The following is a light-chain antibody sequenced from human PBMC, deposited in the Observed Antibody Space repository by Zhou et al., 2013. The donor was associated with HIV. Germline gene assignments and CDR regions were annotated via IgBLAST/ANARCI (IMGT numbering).Light chain of an antibody. Sequence: IQLTQSPSSLSASVGDRVTITCRASQGISTYLAWYQQKPGRAPKLLIYAASTLHSGVPSRFSGSGSGTEFTLTISSLQPDDFATYYCQQYSTFPTFGQGTKVEIK. CDR1: QGISTY. V-gene: IGKV1-9*01. CDR2: AAS. CDR3: QQYSTFPT. J-gene: IGKJ1*01.